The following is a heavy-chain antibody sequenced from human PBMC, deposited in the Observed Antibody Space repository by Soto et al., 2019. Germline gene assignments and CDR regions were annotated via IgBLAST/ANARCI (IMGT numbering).Heavy chain of an antibody. J-gene: IGHJ4*02. CDR1: GYTFTDYY. CDR2: INPNTGVT. Sequence: GASVKVSCKASGYTFTDYYIHWVRQAPGQGLEWMGWINPNTGVTHYAQRFQGRVITTRDTSISTAYMDLSRLRSDDAALYFCARVKSGSYFLLLFDYWGQGTQVTVSS. CDR3: ARVKSGSYFLLLFDY. V-gene: IGHV1-2*02. D-gene: IGHD3-10*01.